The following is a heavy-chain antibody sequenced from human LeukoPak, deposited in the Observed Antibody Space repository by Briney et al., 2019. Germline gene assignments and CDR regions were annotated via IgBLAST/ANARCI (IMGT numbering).Heavy chain of an antibody. CDR2: IYYTGGT. V-gene: IGHV4-59*08. CDR1: GGSIGSNY. D-gene: IGHD6-19*01. J-gene: IGHJ4*02. Sequence: PSETLSLTCTVSGGSIGSNYWTWIRQPPGKGLEYIGYIYYTGGTNYNPSLKSRVTISVDTSKNQFSLKLTSVTAADTAVYFCAKYGNSGWVIDNWGQGTLVAVSS. CDR3: AKYGNSGWVIDN.